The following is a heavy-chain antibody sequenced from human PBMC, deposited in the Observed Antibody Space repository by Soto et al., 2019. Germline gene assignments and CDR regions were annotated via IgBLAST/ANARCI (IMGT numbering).Heavy chain of an antibody. Sequence: SETLSLTCTVSGGSISSYYWSWIRQPPGKGLEWIGYIYYSGSTNYNPSLKSRVTISVDTSKNQFSLELTSVTAADTAVYYCASLTYYYDSSGYDVHAFDIWGQGTMVTVSS. J-gene: IGHJ3*02. V-gene: IGHV4-59*01. CDR1: GGSISSYY. D-gene: IGHD3-22*01. CDR3: ASLTYYYDSSGYDVHAFDI. CDR2: IYYSGST.